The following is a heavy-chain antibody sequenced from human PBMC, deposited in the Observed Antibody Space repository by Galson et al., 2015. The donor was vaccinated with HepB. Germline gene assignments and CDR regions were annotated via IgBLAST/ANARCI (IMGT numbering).Heavy chain of an antibody. CDR2: ISSSSSTI. CDR3: ATDPRYSYGYRQAFDI. J-gene: IGHJ3*02. Sequence: SLRLSCAASGFTFSSYSMNWVRQAPGKGLEWVSYISSSSSTIYYADSVKGRFTISRDNAKNSLYLQMNSLRAEDTAVYYCATDPRYSYGYRQAFDIWGQGTMVTVSS. V-gene: IGHV3-48*01. CDR1: GFTFSSYS. D-gene: IGHD5-18*01.